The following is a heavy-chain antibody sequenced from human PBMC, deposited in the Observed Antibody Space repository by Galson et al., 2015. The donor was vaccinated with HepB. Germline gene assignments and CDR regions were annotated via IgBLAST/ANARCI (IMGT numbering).Heavy chain of an antibody. V-gene: IGHV3-21*01. CDR3: ARDRLLHYYDSSGYYPDPFDY. CDR1: GFTFSSYS. J-gene: IGHJ4*02. Sequence: SLRLSCAASGFTFSSYSMNWVRQAPGKGLEWVSSISSSSSYIYYADSVKGRFTISRDNAKNSLYLQMNSLRAEDTAVYYCARDRLLHYYDSSGYYPDPFDYWGQGTLVTVSS. CDR2: ISSSSSYI. D-gene: IGHD3-22*01.